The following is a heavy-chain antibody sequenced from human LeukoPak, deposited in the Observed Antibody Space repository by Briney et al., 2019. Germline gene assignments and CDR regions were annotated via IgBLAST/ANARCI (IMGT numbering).Heavy chain of an antibody. V-gene: IGHV1-69*13. D-gene: IGHD2-15*01. J-gene: IGHJ3*02. CDR3: ARGRGVVVVAARAFDI. Sequence: SVKVSCKASGGTFSSYAISWVRQAPGQGLEWMGGIIPIFGTANYAQKFQGRVTITADESTSTAYMELSSLRSEDTAVYYCARGRGVVVVAARAFDIWGQGTMVTVSS. CDR1: GGTFSSYA. CDR2: IIPIFGTA.